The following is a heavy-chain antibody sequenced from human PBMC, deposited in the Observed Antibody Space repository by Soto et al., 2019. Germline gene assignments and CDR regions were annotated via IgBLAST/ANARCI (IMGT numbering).Heavy chain of an antibody. J-gene: IGHJ6*02. D-gene: IGHD3-10*01. Sequence: QVQLVQSGAEVKPPGASVKVSCKASGYTFTGHYMHWVRQVSGKRLEHLGWLTSDNGGTYYAPKFHGRVTFTRDTSTRTAYMELNGLESDDTAVYFCARDLCPLGSGTACPLYGLAIWGQGTTVVVS. CDR3: ARDLCPLGSGTACPLYGLAI. V-gene: IGHV1-2*02. CDR1: GYTFTGHY. CDR2: LTSDNGGT.